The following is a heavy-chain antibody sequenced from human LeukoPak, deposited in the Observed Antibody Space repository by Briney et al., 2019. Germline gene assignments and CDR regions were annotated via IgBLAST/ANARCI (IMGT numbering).Heavy chain of an antibody. V-gene: IGHV3-74*01. CDR2: ISSEGSST. D-gene: IGHD5-18*01. CDR1: GFTFTSYW. J-gene: IGHJ4*02. CDR3: ARVPWGDGYSDF. Sequence: PGGSLRLSCTAPGFTFTSYWMHWVRQVPGKGLVWVSRISSEGSSTNYADSVKGRFTISRDNAKNTLYLQMNSLRAEDTAVYYCARVPWGDGYSDFWGQGTLVTVSS.